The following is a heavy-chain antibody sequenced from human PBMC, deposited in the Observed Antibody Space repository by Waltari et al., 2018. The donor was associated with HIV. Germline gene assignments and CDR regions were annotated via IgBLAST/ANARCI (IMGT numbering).Heavy chain of an antibody. CDR1: GFTFSSYA. V-gene: IGHV3-30-3*01. CDR3: ARVGCGGSCSNYYYYGMDV. CDR2: ISYDGSNK. Sequence: QVQLVESGGGVVQPGRSLRLSCAASGFTFSSYAMQWVRKAPGKGLAWGAVISYDGSNKYYADSVKCRFTISRDNSKNTLYLQMNSLRAEDTAVYYCARVGCGGSCSNYYYYGMDVWGQGTTVTVSS. J-gene: IGHJ6*02. D-gene: IGHD2-15*01.